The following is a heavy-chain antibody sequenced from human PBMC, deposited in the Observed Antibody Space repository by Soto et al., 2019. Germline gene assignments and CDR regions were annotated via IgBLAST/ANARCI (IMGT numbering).Heavy chain of an antibody. CDR1: GYTFTDYY. V-gene: IGHV1-2*02. J-gene: IGHJ5*02. CDR2: TIPNSGGT. CDR3: ARESEAAGRNWFDP. D-gene: IGHD6-13*01. Sequence: ASVKVSCKASGYTFTDYYIHWVRQAPGEGLEWMGWTIPNSGGTNYAQKFRGRVTMTRDTSISTAYMELSRLTSDDTAVYYCARESEAAGRNWFDPWGQGTLVTVS.